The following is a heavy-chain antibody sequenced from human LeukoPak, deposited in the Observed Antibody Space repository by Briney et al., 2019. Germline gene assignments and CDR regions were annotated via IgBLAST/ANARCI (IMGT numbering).Heavy chain of an antibody. D-gene: IGHD6-6*01. J-gene: IGHJ6*03. Sequence: GASVKVSCKASGGTFSSYAISWVRQAPGQGLEWMGGIIPIFGTANYAQKFQGRVTITTDESTSTAYMELSSLRSEDTAVYYCARVFGYSSSSNRYYYYYMGVWGKGTTVTVSS. CDR1: GGTFSSYA. CDR2: IIPIFGTA. CDR3: ARVFGYSSSSNRYYYYYMGV. V-gene: IGHV1-69*05.